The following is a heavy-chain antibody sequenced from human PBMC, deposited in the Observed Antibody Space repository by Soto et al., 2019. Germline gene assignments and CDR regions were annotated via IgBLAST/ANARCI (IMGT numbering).Heavy chain of an antibody. CDR2: IYHGGTT. V-gene: IGHV4-38-2*02. CDR1: GYSISSCSY. J-gene: IGHJ4*02. D-gene: IGHD2-15*01. CDR3: AKDHVMVVAGSPFAY. Sequence: ETLSLTCTVSGYSISSCSYWGWLRQPPGKGPEWIASIYHGGTTLYNPSLKSRVTVSVDKSNNQFSLKLRSVTAADTAVYYCAKDHVMVVAGSPFAYRAQGTLVTVSS.